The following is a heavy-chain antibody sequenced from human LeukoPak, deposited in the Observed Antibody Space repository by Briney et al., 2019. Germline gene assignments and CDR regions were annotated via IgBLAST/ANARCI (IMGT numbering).Heavy chain of an antibody. J-gene: IGHJ6*02. CDR1: GGSISSYY. V-gene: IGHV4-59*08. CDR2: IYYSGST. Sequence: PSETLSLTCTVSGGSISSYYWSWIRQPPGKGLEWIGYIYYSGSTNYNPSLKSRVTISVDTSKNQFSLKLSSVTAADTAVYYCARSGCTNGVCYRGYYYGIDVWGQGTTVTVSS. D-gene: IGHD2-8*01. CDR3: ARSGCTNGVCYRGYYYGIDV.